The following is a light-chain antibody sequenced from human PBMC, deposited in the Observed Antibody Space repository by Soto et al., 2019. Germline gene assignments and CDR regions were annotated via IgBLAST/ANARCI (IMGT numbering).Light chain of an antibody. CDR1: SSNIGSNT. V-gene: IGLV1-44*01. Sequence: QSVLTQPPSASGTPGQRVIISCSGGSSNIGSNTVNWYQQLPGTAPKLLIYKNNQRPSGVPDRFSGAKSGTSASLAVSGLQAEDEADYYCSSFASSNTWVFGGGTKVTVL. CDR3: SSFASSNTWV. CDR2: KNN. J-gene: IGLJ3*02.